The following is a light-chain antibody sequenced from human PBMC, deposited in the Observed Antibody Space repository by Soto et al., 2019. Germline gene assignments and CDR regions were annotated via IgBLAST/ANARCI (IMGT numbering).Light chain of an antibody. Sequence: EIVMTQSPATLSVSPGERATLSCRASQSVGSNLAWYQQKAGQAPRLLIYGASTRATGIPARFSGSGSGTEFTLTISSLQSEDFAVYYCQQYNNWPWTFGQGTKVDIK. J-gene: IGKJ1*01. V-gene: IGKV3-15*01. CDR3: QQYNNWPWT. CDR2: GAS. CDR1: QSVGSN.